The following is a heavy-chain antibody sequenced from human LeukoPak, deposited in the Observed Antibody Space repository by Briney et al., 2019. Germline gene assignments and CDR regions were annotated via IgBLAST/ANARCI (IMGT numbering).Heavy chain of an antibody. CDR1: GFTFTNYA. CDR2: ISASGVMT. Sequence: GGSLRLSCAASGFTFTNYAMTWVRQAPGKGLEWVSSISASGVMTYYADSVKGRFTVPRDNSKNSLYLQMSSLRAEDTAVCYCAELGITMIGGVWGKGTTVTISS. J-gene: IGHJ6*04. V-gene: IGHV3-23*01. CDR3: AELGITMIGGV. D-gene: IGHD3-10*02.